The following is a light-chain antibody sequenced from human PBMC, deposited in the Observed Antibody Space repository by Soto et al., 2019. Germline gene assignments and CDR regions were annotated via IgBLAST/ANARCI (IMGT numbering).Light chain of an antibody. CDR2: GAS. Sequence: EIVLTQSPGTLSLSPGERATLSCRASQSVSSSCLAWYQQKPGQAPRLLIYGASSRATGIPDRFSGSGSGTDFTLTISRLEPEDFAVYYCQQYGSSPGVTFGQGTRLEIK. V-gene: IGKV3-20*01. CDR1: QSVSSSC. J-gene: IGKJ5*01. CDR3: QQYGSSPGVT.